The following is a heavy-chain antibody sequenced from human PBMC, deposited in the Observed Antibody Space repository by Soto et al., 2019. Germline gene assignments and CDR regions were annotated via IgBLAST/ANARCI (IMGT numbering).Heavy chain of an antibody. Sequence: GGSLRLSCEVFGFTVSGKKYVAWVRQAPGKGLEWVSALYDLDGTYYADSVKGRFTTSSGSSRTTVYLQMNSLRPDDTAVYSCATWHLQEHAYDIWGQGTMVT. V-gene: IGHV3-53*01. CDR2: LYDLDGT. J-gene: IGHJ3*02. D-gene: IGHD1-1*01. CDR1: GFTVSGKKY. CDR3: ATWHLQEHAYDI.